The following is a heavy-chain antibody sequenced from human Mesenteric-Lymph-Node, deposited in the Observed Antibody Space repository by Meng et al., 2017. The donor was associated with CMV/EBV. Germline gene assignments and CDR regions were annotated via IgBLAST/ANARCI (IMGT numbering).Heavy chain of an antibody. CDR1: GYSISSGYY. CDR2: IYHSGST. V-gene: IGHV4-38-2*02. CDR3: ARPSEGEPDAFDI. J-gene: IGHJ3*02. Sequence: ESLKISCTVSGYSISSGYYWGWIRQPPGKGLEWIGSIYHSGSTYYNPSLKSRVTISVDTSKNQFSLKLSSVTAADTAVYYCARPSEGEPDAFDIWGQGTMVTVSS. D-gene: IGHD3-16*01.